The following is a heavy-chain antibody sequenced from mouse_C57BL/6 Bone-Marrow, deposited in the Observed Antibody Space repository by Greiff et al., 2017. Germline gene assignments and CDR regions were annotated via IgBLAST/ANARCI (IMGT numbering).Heavy chain of an antibody. J-gene: IGHJ2*01. CDR3: ARLPLLDY. Sequence: LQQPGAELVRPGSSVKLSCKASGYTFTSYWMDWVKQRPGQGLEWIGNIYPSDSETHYNQKFKDKATLTVDKSSSTAYMQLSSLTSEDSAVYYCARLPLLDYWGQGTTLTVSS. V-gene: IGHV1-61*01. CDR2: IYPSDSET. CDR1: GYTFTSYW.